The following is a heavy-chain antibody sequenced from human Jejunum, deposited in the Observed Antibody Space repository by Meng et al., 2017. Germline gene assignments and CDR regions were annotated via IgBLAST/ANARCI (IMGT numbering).Heavy chain of an antibody. CDR3: VREQYESRGH. CDR1: GFTVSSNY. Sequence: LVGTGGGLIQPGGSLRLSCAASGFTVSSNYMSWVRQAPGKGLEWVSVIYSGGSTYYADSVKGRFTISRDNSRNTLYLQMNSLRADDTAVYYCVREQYESRGHWGQGTLVTVSS. J-gene: IGHJ4*02. V-gene: IGHV3-53*02. CDR2: IYSGGST. D-gene: IGHD3-22*01.